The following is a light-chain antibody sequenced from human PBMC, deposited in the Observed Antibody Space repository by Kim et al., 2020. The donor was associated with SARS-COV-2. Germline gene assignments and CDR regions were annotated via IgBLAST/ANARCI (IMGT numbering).Light chain of an antibody. CDR1: SSDVGGYNY. CDR3: SSYTTTSTPHVV. CDR2: DVS. Sequence: ITISCTGTSSDVGGYNYVSWYQQHPGKAPKLIIYDVSKRPSGVSNRFSGSKSGNTASLTISGLRAEDEADYYCSSYTTTSTPHVVFGGGTQLTVL. V-gene: IGLV2-14*03. J-gene: IGLJ2*01.